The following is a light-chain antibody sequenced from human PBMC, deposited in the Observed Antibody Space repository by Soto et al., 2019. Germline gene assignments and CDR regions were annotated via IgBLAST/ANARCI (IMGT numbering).Light chain of an antibody. Sequence: SVLTQPASVSGSPGEWVTISCPGTSSDVGGYNYVSWYQQHPGRAPKLMIYDVSNRPSGVSNRFSGSKSGNTASLTISGLQTEDEADYYCSSYTSSSTLLYVFGTGTKVTVL. CDR3: SSYTSSSTLLYV. V-gene: IGLV2-14*03. J-gene: IGLJ1*01. CDR1: SSDVGGYNY. CDR2: DVS.